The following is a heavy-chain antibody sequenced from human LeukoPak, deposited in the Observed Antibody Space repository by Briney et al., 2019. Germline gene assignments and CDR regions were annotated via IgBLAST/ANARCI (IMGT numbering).Heavy chain of an antibody. V-gene: IGHV3-23*01. CDR1: GFTFSSYA. CDR2: ISVSAGST. CDR3: ASPPGITMSL. Sequence: GGSLRLSCAASGFTFSSYAMSWVRQAPGKGLEWVSGISVSAGSTHYADSVKGRFTISRDNSKNTVYLQMNSLRAEDTAVYYCASPPGITMSLWGQGTLVTVSS. D-gene: IGHD3-10*02. J-gene: IGHJ4*02.